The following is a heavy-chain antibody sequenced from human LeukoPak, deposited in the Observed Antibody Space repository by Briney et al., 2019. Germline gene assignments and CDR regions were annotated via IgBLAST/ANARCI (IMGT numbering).Heavy chain of an antibody. Sequence: PSETLSLTCTVSGASMSSYYWSWIRQPPGEGLGWVGYIYTSGSTNYNPSLKSRVTISVDTCKNQFSLKLSSVTAANTAVYYCARHDLPYNWFDPWGQGTLVTVSS. CDR3: ARHDLPYNWFDP. CDR1: GASMSSYY. J-gene: IGHJ5*02. V-gene: IGHV4-4*09. CDR2: IYTSGST.